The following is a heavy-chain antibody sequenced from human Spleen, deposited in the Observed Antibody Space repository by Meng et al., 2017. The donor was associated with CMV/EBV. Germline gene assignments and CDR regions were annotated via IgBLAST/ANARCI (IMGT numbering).Heavy chain of an antibody. CDR2: ISTSGSYI. CDR3: AKDSGYSSSWSPCDY. CDR1: GFTFSNYN. J-gene: IGHJ4*02. V-gene: IGHV3-21*01. D-gene: IGHD6-13*01. Sequence: GESLKISCAASGFTFSNYNMNWVRQAPGKGLEWVSSISTSGSYIYYATSLRGRFTISRDNAKNTLYLQMNSLRAEDTAVYYCAKDSGYSSSWSPCDYWGQGTLVTVSS.